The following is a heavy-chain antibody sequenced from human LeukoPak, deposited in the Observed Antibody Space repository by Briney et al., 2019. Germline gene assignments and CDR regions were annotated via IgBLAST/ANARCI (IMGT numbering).Heavy chain of an antibody. CDR3: ARRGSWSPVTLWTLGY. Sequence: GGSLRLSCAASGFTFSSYAMHWVRQAPGKGLEWVAVISYDGSNKYYADSVKGRLTISRDNSKNTLYLQMNSLRTEDTAVYYCARRGSWSPVTLWTLGYWGQGTLVTVSS. D-gene: IGHD5-18*01. CDR2: ISYDGSNK. V-gene: IGHV3-30-3*01. J-gene: IGHJ4*02. CDR1: GFTFSSYA.